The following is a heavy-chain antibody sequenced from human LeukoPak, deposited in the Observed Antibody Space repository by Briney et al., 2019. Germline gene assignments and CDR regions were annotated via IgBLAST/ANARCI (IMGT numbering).Heavy chain of an antibody. J-gene: IGHJ3*02. D-gene: IGHD2-2*01. CDR2: INPSGGST. V-gene: IGHV1-46*01. Sequence: ASVKVSCKASGYTFTSYYMHWVRQAPGQGLEWMGIINPSGGSTSYAQKFQGRVTMTRDTSTSTVYMELSSLRSEDTAAYYCARDGEFRYCSSTSCHAPYYYGSGSSAFDIWGQGTMVTVSS. CDR3: ARDGEFRYCSSTSCHAPYYYGSGSSAFDI. CDR1: GYTFTSYY.